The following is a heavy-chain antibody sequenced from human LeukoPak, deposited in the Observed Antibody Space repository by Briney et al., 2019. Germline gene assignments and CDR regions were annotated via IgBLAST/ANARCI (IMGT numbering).Heavy chain of an antibody. V-gene: IGHV1-18*01. J-gene: IGHJ4*02. CDR1: GYTFTSYG. CDR2: ISAYNGNT. Sequence: ASVKVSCKASGYTFTSYGISWVRQAPGQVLEWMGWISAYNGNTNYAQKLQGRVTMTTDTSTSTAYMELRSLRSDDTAVYYCARDRVAVAAPDWDFDYWGQGTLVTVSS. CDR3: ARDRVAVAAPDWDFDY. D-gene: IGHD6-19*01.